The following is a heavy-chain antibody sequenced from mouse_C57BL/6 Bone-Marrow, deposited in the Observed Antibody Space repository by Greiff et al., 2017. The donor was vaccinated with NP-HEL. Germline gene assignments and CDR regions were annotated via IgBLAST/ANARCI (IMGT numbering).Heavy chain of an antibody. D-gene: IGHD1-1*01. V-gene: IGHV1-53*01. CDR1: GYTFTSYW. CDR2: INPSNGGT. CDR3: ARRGYYGSSYVWYFDV. J-gene: IGHJ1*03. Sequence: QVQLQQPGTELVKPGASVKLSCKASGYTFTSYWMHWVKQRPGQGLEWIGNINPSNGGTNYNEKFKSKATLTVDKSSSTAYMQLSSLTSEDSAVYYCARRGYYGSSYVWYFDVWGTGTTVTVSS.